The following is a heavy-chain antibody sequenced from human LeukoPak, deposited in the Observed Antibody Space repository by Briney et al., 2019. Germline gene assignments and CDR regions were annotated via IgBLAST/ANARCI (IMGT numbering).Heavy chain of an antibody. V-gene: IGHV3-11*01. Sequence: GGSLRLSCAASGFTLSDYYMSWIRQAPGKGLEWVSYSSSSGTTIYYADSVKGRFAISRDNAKNSLYLQMNSLRAEDTALYYCARDRGWLQYIDYWGQGTLVTVSS. CDR2: SSSSGTTI. CDR3: ARDRGWLQYIDY. D-gene: IGHD5-24*01. CDR1: GFTLSDYY. J-gene: IGHJ4*02.